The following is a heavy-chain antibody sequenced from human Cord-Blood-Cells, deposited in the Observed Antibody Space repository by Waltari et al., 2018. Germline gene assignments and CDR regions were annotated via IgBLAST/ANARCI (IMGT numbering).Heavy chain of an antibody. CDR2: TNPNGGGT. CDR1: GYTFTGYY. CDR3: ARVLWFGELVNFDY. J-gene: IGHJ4*02. Sequence: QVQLVQSGAEVKKPGASVKVSCKASGYTFTGYYMHWVRQAPGQGLEWMGWTNPNGGGTNYAQKFQGRVTMTRDTSISTAYMELSRLRSDDTAVYYCARVLWFGELVNFDYWGQGTLVTVSS. D-gene: IGHD3-10*01. V-gene: IGHV1-2*02.